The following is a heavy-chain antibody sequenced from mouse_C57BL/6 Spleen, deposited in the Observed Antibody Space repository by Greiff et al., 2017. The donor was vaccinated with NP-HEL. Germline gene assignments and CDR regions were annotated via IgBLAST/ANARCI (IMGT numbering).Heavy chain of an antibody. CDR1: GYTFTSYW. V-gene: IGHV1-50*01. J-gene: IGHJ2*01. CDR3: ARNDGSDY. D-gene: IGHD2-3*01. Sequence: QVQLQQSGAELVKPGASVKLSCKASGYTFTSYWMQWVKQRPGQGLEWIGEIDPSDSYTNYNQKFKGKATLTVDTSSSTAYMQLSSLTSEDAAVYYCARNDGSDYWGQGTTLTVSS. CDR2: IDPSDSYT.